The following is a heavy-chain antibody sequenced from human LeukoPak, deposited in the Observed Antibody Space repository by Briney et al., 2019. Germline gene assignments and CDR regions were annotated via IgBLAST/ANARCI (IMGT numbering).Heavy chain of an antibody. J-gene: IGHJ3*02. D-gene: IGHD3-22*01. CDR2: INHSGST. CDR3: ASSTYYYDSSGDGAFDI. V-gene: IGHV4-34*01. Sequence: SETLSLTCAVYGGSFSGYYWSWIRQPPGKGLEWIGEINHSGSTNYNPSLKSRVTISVDTSKNQFSLKLSSVTAADTAVYYCASSTYYYDSSGDGAFDIWGQGTMVTVSS. CDR1: GGSFSGYY.